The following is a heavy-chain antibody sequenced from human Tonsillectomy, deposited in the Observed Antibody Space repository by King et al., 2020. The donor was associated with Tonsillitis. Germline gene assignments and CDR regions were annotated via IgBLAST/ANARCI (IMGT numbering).Heavy chain of an antibody. CDR2: ISYDGSNQ. CDR3: ARAKTVDIVATIPVGYFDS. CDR1: GFTFRSFA. V-gene: IGHV3-30-3*01. Sequence: VQLVESGGGVVQPGRSLRLSCAASGFTFRSFAIHWVRQAPGKGLEWVAVISYDGSNQHYADSVKGRFTISRDNSKNTLFLQMNSLRGEDTAVYYCARAKTVDIVATIPVGYFDSWGQGTLVTVSS. J-gene: IGHJ4*02. D-gene: IGHD5-12*01.